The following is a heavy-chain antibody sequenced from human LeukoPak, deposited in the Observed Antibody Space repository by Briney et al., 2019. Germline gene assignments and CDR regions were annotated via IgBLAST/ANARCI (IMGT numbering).Heavy chain of an antibody. Sequence: ASLKVSCKASGYTFTSYYLYWVRQAPGKGLEWRGIIYPGGGSTTSAQKLQGRVTMTNETFTSTVYMELRSQRSENSAVYYGATEVTDWGQGTLVTVSS. V-gene: IGHV1-46*01. J-gene: IGHJ4*02. D-gene: IGHD5-18*01. CDR1: GYTFTSYY. CDR3: ATEVTD. CDR2: IYPGGGST.